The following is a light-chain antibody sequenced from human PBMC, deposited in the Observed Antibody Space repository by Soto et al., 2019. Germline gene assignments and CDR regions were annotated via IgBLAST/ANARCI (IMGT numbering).Light chain of an antibody. J-gene: IGLJ1*01. CDR2: EVS. V-gene: IGLV2-14*01. Sequence: QSVLTLPASVSGSPGQSITISCTGTSSDVGAYNYVSWYQQHPGKAPKLMIYEVSNRPSGVSHRFSGSKSDNTASLTISGLQTDDEADYYCSSYTRSRTLVFGTGTKVTVL. CDR1: SSDVGAYNY. CDR3: SSYTRSRTLV.